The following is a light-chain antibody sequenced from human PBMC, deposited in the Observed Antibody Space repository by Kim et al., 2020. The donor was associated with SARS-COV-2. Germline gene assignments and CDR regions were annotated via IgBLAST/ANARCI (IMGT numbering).Light chain of an antibody. CDR3: QQYGSSPFT. CDR2: AS. J-gene: IGKJ3*01. CDR1: QSVSYY. Sequence: EIVLTQSPGTLSLSPGERATLSCRASQSVSYYLAWYQQKPGQAPRLLIYASSRATGIPDRFSGSGSGTDFTLTISRLEPEDFAVYYCQQYGSSPFTFGPGTKVDIK. V-gene: IGKV3-20*01.